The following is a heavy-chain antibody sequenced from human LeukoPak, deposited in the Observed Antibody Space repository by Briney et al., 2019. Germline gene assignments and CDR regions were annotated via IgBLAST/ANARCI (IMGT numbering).Heavy chain of an antibody. Sequence: GGSLRLSCAASGFTFSSYAMSWVRQAPGKGLEWVSAISGSGGSTYYADSVKGRFTISRDNSKNTLYLQMNSLRAEDTAVYYCAKVMSDGVIYCSSTSCYHPVQHWGQGTLVTVSS. D-gene: IGHD2-2*01. J-gene: IGHJ1*01. CDR1: GFTFSSYA. CDR2: ISGSGGST. CDR3: AKVMSDGVIYCSSTSCYHPVQH. V-gene: IGHV3-23*01.